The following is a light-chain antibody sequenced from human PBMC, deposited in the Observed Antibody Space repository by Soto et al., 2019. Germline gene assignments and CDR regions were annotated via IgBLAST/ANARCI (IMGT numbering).Light chain of an antibody. CDR2: AAY. Sequence: EIVLTQSPGTLSLSPGERATLSCRASQTVSSNYLAWYQQKPGQAPRLLIYAAYTRATGIQDRFSGSGSGTDFTLSIRRLEPEDFAVYYCKLYGTSPKPFGQGTKVDNK. J-gene: IGKJ1*01. CDR1: QTVSSNY. CDR3: KLYGTSPKP. V-gene: IGKV3-20*01.